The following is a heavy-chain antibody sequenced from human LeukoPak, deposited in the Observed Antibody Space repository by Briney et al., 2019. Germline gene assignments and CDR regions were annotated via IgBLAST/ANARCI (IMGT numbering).Heavy chain of an antibody. Sequence: PSETLSLTCTVSGDSITSSSYNWGCIRQPPGKRLEWIGSIFYTGRTYYNPSLKSRVTLSVDTSKNQFSLKLSSVTAADTAVYYCARRKDYYDSSGYSPLLDYWGQGTLVTVSS. D-gene: IGHD3-22*01. CDR2: IFYTGRT. CDR1: GDSITSSSYN. V-gene: IGHV4-39*07. CDR3: ARRKDYYDSSGYSPLLDY. J-gene: IGHJ4*02.